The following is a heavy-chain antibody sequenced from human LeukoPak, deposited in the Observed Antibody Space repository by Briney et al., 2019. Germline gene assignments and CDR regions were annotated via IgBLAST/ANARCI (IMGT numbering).Heavy chain of an antibody. J-gene: IGHJ3*02. V-gene: IGHV1-58*02. D-gene: IGHD1-26*01. CDR3: AAAPGSGSYQGAFDI. Sequence: SVKVSCKASGFTFTSSAMQWVRQARGQRLEWIGWIVVGSGNTNYVQKFQERVTITRDMSTSTAYMELSSLRSEDTAVYYCAAAPGSGSYQGAFDIWGQGTMVTVSS. CDR2: IVVGSGNT. CDR1: GFTFTSSA.